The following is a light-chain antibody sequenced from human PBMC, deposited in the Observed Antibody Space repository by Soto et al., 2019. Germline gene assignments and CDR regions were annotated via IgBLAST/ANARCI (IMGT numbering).Light chain of an antibody. V-gene: IGKV1-39*01. J-gene: IGKJ4*01. CDR1: QSISTY. CDR2: AAS. CDR3: QKSSNFPLT. Sequence: DIQMTQSPSSLSASVGDRITITCRASQSISTYLNWYQQKPGKAPKLLIYAASTLQSGVPSRFSGSGSETEFTLTIRSVQPEDFATFFWQKSSNFPLTFGGGTMVEMK.